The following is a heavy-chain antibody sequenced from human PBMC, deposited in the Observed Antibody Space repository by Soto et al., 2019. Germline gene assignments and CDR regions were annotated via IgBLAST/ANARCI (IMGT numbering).Heavy chain of an antibody. CDR1: GYTFTSYD. J-gene: IGHJ6*02. Sequence: ASVKVSCKASGYTFTSYDINWVRQATGQGLEWMGWMNPNSGNTGYARKFQGRVTMTRNTSISTAYMELSSLRSEDTAVYYCASTGITMTSYGMDVWGQGTTVTVSS. CDR2: MNPNSGNT. D-gene: IGHD3-22*01. V-gene: IGHV1-8*01. CDR3: ASTGITMTSYGMDV.